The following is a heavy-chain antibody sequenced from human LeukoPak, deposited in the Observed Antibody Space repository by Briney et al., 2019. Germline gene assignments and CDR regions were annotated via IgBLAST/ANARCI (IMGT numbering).Heavy chain of an antibody. D-gene: IGHD6-6*01. CDR3: AKVYSSSSRDSFEV. V-gene: IGHV4-34*01. Sequence: SETLSLTCAVYGGPFFGYFWSWIRQPPGKGLEWIGEINHGGSINYNPSLKSRVAISRDTSKNQFSLNLYSVTAADTAVYYCAKVYSSSSRDSFEVWGPGTMVTVSS. CDR1: GGPFFGYF. J-gene: IGHJ3*01. CDR2: INHGGSI.